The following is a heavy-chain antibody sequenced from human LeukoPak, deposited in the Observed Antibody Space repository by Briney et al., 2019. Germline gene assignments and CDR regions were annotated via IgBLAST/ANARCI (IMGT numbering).Heavy chain of an antibody. Sequence: SQTLSLTCAISGDSVSSNSAAWNWIRQSPSRGLEWLGRTYYRSKWYNDYAVSVKSRITINPDTSKNQFSLQLNSVTPEDTAVYYCARDPITIFGVVQNYYYYYGMDVWGQGTTVTVSS. CDR3: ARDPITIFGVVQNYYYYYGMDV. J-gene: IGHJ6*02. CDR1: GDSVSSNSAA. V-gene: IGHV6-1*01. CDR2: TYYRSKWYN. D-gene: IGHD3-3*01.